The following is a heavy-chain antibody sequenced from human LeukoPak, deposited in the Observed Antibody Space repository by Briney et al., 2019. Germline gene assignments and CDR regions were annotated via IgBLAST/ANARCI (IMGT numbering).Heavy chain of an antibody. CDR3: AEVRVEWVPYYFYY. CDR2: ISGSGGTT. D-gene: IGHD3-10*01. J-gene: IGHJ4*02. V-gene: IGHV3-23*01. Sequence: PGGSLRLSCSASGFTISSCAMTWVRQAPGKGLEWVSAISGSGGTTYYADSVKGRFTISRDTSNNTLYVQMNRLRAEDTAVYYCAEVRVEWVPYYFYYWGQGTLVTVSS. CDR1: GFTISSCA.